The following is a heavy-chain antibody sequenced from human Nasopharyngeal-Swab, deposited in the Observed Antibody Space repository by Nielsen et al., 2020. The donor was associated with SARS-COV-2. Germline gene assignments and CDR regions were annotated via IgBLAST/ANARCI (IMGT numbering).Heavy chain of an antibody. Sequence: GESLKISCAASGFTFSSYAMHWVRQAPGKGLEWVAVISYDGSNKYYADSVKGRFSISRDYFNNTLYLQMNSLRVEDTAVYYCARDRVSHIELVPTSMDVWGQGTTVTVSS. CDR3: ARDRVSHIELVPTSMDV. CDR1: GFTFSSYA. V-gene: IGHV3-30-3*01. D-gene: IGHD2-2*01. J-gene: IGHJ6*02. CDR2: ISYDGSNK.